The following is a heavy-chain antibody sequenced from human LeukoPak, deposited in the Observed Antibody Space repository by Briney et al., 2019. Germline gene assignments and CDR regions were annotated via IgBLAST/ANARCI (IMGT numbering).Heavy chain of an antibody. CDR3: ARTTALYDDYDTDWFDP. CDR2: IYPGDSDT. CDR1: GYSFTSYW. V-gene: IGHV5-51*01. D-gene: IGHD4-17*01. Sequence: GESLKISCKGSGYSFTSYWIGWVRQMPGKGLEWMGIIYPGDSDTRYSPSFQGQVTISADKSISTAYLQWSSLKASDTAMYYCARTTALYDDYDTDWFDPWGQGTLVTVSS. J-gene: IGHJ5*02.